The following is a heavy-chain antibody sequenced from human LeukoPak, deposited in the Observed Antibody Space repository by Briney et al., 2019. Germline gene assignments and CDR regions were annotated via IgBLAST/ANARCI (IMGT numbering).Heavy chain of an antibody. CDR1: GGSFSGYY. CDR3: ARVSGWYGYFDY. D-gene: IGHD6-19*01. J-gene: IGHJ4*02. Sequence: PSETLSLTCAVYGGSFSGYYWSWIRQPPGKGLEWIGEINHSGSTNYNPSLKSRVTISVDTSKNQFSLKLSSVTAADTAVYYCARVSGWYGYFDYWGQGTLVTVSP. V-gene: IGHV4-34*01. CDR2: INHSGST.